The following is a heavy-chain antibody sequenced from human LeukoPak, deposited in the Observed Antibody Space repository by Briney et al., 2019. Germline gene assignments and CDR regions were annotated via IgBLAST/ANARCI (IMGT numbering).Heavy chain of an antibody. D-gene: IGHD3-10*01. CDR3: ARGEYYFDY. J-gene: IGHJ4*02. CDR2: IYYSAST. CDR1: GGSISSYY. V-gene: IGHV4-59*01. Sequence: PSETLSLTCTVAGGSISSYYWSWIRQPPGKGLEWIGYIYYSASTNYNPSLKSRVTISVDTSKNQFSLKLSSVTAADTAVYYCARGEYYFDYWGQGTLVTVSS.